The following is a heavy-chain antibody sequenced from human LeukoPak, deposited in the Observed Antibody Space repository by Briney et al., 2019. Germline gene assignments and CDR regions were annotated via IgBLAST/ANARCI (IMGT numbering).Heavy chain of an antibody. D-gene: IGHD2-21*02. J-gene: IGHJ4*02. CDR1: GFTFSSYG. Sequence: PGGSLRLSCAASGFTFSSYGMHWVRQAPGKGLEWVAVISYDGSNKYYADFVKGRFTISRDNSKNTLYLQMNSLRAEDTAVYYCAKDLERHIVVVTASAVDYWGQGTLVTVSS. CDR2: ISYDGSNK. CDR3: AKDLERHIVVVTASAVDY. V-gene: IGHV3-30*18.